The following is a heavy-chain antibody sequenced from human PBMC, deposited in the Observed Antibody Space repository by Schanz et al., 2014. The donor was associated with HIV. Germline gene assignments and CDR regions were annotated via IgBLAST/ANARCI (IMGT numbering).Heavy chain of an antibody. D-gene: IGHD3-16*01. J-gene: IGHJ6*02. CDR1: GFTFSNYG. Sequence: QVQLVESGGGVVQPGRSLKLSCAASGFTFSNYGMHWVRQAPGKGLEWVAVISYDGRNKYFGHSVKGRFTISRDNSKNTLYLQVKSLRAEDTAVYYCARDGGEVWGQGTTVTVSS. CDR2: ISYDGRNK. CDR3: ARDGGEV. V-gene: IGHV3-30*03.